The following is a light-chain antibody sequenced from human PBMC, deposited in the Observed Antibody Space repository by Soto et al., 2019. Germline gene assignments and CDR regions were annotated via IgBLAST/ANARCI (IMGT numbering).Light chain of an antibody. V-gene: IGLV2-8*01. Sequence: QSVLTQPPSASGSPGQSVTISCTGTSSDVGGYNYVSWYQQHPGKAPKLMIYEVSKRPSGVPDRFSGSKSGNTASLTVSRLQAEDEADYYCSSYAGSNTHVVFGGGTKVTVL. J-gene: IGLJ2*01. CDR1: SSDVGGYNY. CDR3: SSYAGSNTHVV. CDR2: EVS.